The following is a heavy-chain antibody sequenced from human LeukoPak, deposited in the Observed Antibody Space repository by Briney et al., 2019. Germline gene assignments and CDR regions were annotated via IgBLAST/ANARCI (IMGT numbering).Heavy chain of an antibody. J-gene: IGHJ4*02. CDR2: IVVGSGNT. CDR3: AAGKWELDSFDY. D-gene: IGHD1-26*01. Sequence: ASVKVSCKASEFTFTSSAMQWVRQARGQRLEWIGWIVVGSGNTNYAQKFQERVTITRDMSTSTAYMELSSLRSEDTAVYYCAAGKWELDSFDYWGQGTLVTVSS. CDR1: EFTFTSSA. V-gene: IGHV1-58*02.